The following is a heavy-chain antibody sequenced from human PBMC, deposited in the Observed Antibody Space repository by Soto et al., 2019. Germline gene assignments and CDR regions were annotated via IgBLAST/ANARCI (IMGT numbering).Heavy chain of an antibody. Sequence: QVQLVQSGAEVKKPGSSVKVSCRASGGTFNSYAVTWVRQAPGQGLEWMGGLIPISGTPNYAQRFQGRVTITADTSTSTAYMELSSLTSEDTAVYYCGSSYGTSWYGDYWGQGTLVTVSS. V-gene: IGHV1-69*06. D-gene: IGHD6-13*01. CDR1: GGTFNSYA. CDR3: GSSYGTSWYGDY. J-gene: IGHJ4*02. CDR2: LIPISGTP.